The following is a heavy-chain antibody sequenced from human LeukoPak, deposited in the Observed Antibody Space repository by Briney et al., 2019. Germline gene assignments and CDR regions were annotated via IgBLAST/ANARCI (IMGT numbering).Heavy chain of an antibody. Sequence: GASVKVSCKASGYTFTGYAISWVRQAPGQGLEWMGWISTYNANTNYAQNLQGRVTMTTDTSTSTAYMELRSLRSDDTAVYYCARGYSYGYRDYFDYWGQGTLVTVSS. CDR3: ARGYSYGYRDYFDY. D-gene: IGHD5-18*01. V-gene: IGHV1-18*01. CDR2: ISTYNANT. J-gene: IGHJ4*02. CDR1: GYTFTGYA.